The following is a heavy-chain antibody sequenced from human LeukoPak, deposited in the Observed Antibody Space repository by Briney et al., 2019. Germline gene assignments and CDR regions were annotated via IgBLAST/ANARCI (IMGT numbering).Heavy chain of an antibody. J-gene: IGHJ4*02. CDR2: ISGSGGST. Sequence: GGSLRLSCAASGFTFSSYAMSRVRQAPGKGLEWVSAISGSGGSTYYADSVKGRFTISRDNSKNTLYLQMNSLRAEDTAVYYCAKDMDTAMVTPLFDYWGQGTLVTVSS. CDR3: AKDMDTAMVTPLFDY. D-gene: IGHD5-18*01. V-gene: IGHV3-23*01. CDR1: GFTFSSYA.